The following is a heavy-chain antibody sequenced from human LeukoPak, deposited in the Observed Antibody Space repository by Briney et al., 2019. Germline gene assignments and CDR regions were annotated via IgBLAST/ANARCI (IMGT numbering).Heavy chain of an antibody. D-gene: IGHD3-10*01. CDR3: VKDGGSYGSGSNSFSH. CDR1: GFTFDDSA. J-gene: IGHJ4*02. V-gene: IGHV3-9*01. Sequence: GGSLRLSCAASGFTFDDSAMHWVRQNAEKGLEWVSGISWNSDNIAYVDSVKGRFTISRDNRKNSLYLQMDSLRPEDTAFYCVKDGGSYGSGSNSFSHWGQGTLVIV. CDR2: ISWNSDNI.